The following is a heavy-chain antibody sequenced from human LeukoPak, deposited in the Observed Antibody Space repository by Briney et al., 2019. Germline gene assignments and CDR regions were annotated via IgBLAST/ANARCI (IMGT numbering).Heavy chain of an antibody. CDR2: IYYSGST. Sequence: PSETLSLTCTVSGGSISSGDYYWSWIRQPPGKGLEWIGYIYYSGSTYYNPSLKSRVTISVDTSKNQFSLKLSSVTAADTAVYYCARENGDYAGYYYYGMDVWGQGTTVTVSS. CDR3: ARENGDYAGYYYYGMDV. J-gene: IGHJ6*02. CDR1: GGSISSGDYY. D-gene: IGHD4-17*01. V-gene: IGHV4-30-4*01.